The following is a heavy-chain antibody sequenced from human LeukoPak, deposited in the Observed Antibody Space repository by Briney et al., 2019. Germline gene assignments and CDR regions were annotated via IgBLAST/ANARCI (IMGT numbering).Heavy chain of an antibody. V-gene: IGHV4-4*07. CDR3: ARHRGYSYGFDDFNI. CDR1: GGSISTYY. J-gene: IGHJ3*02. D-gene: IGHD5-18*01. Sequence: TSETLSLTCTVSGGSISTYYWSWIRQPAGKGLEWTGRIYTSGSNNYNPSLKSRLTMSIEPSKNQFSLKLSSVTAADTAVYYCARHRGYSYGFDDFNIWGQGTMVIVSS. CDR2: IYTSGSN.